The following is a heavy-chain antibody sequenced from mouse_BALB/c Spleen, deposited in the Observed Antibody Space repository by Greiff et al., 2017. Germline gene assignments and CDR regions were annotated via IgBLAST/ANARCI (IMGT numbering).Heavy chain of an antibody. J-gene: IGHJ2*01. CDR1: GFTFSSYT. Sequence: EVMLVESGGGLVQPGGSLKLSCAASGFTFSSYTMSWVRQTPEKRLEWVAYISNGGGSTYYPDTVKGRFTISRDNAKNTLYLQMSSLKSEDTAMYYCARRGGLYYFDYWGQGTTLTVSS. CDR2: ISNGGGST. V-gene: IGHV5-12-2*01. CDR3: ARRGGLYYFDY. D-gene: IGHD1-1*02.